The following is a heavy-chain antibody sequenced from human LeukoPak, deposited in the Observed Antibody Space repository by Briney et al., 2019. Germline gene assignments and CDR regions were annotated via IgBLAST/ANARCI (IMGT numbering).Heavy chain of an antibody. CDR2: INPSGGST. V-gene: IGHV1-46*03. D-gene: IGHD3-10*01. CDR3: ARGPITMVRGPIYYYMDV. CDR1: GYTFTSYY. J-gene: IGHJ6*03. Sequence: ASAKVSCKASGYTFTSYYMHWVRQAPGQGLEWMGIINPSGGSTSYAQKFQGRVTMTRDTSTSTVYMELSSLRSEDTAVYYCARGPITMVRGPIYYYMDVWGKGTTVTVSS.